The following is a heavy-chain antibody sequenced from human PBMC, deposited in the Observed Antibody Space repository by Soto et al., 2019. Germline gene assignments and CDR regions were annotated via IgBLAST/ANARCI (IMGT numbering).Heavy chain of an antibody. CDR3: VGERLRYCSGGSCEDAFDI. V-gene: IGHV3-23*01. Sequence: EVQLLESGGGLVQPGGSLRLSCAASGFTFSSYAKSWVRQAPGKGLEWVSAISGSGGSTYYADSVKGRFTISRDNSKNTLYLQMNSLRAEDTAVYYCVGERLRYCSGGSCEDAFDIWGQGTMVTVSS. D-gene: IGHD2-15*01. CDR2: ISGSGGST. J-gene: IGHJ3*02. CDR1: GFTFSSYA.